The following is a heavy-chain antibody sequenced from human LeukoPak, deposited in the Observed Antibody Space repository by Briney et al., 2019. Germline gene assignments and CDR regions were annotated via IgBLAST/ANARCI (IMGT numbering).Heavy chain of an antibody. Sequence: SETLSLTCTVSGGSISSSSYDWGWIRQPPGKGLEWIGSIYYSGSTYCNPSLKTRVTISVDTSKNQFSLQLSSVTPADTAVYYCADKDSSGRFDYWGQGTLVTVSS. CDR2: IYYSGST. J-gene: IGHJ4*02. V-gene: IGHV4-39*01. CDR3: ADKDSSGRFDY. CDR1: GGSISSSSYD. D-gene: IGHD6-19*01.